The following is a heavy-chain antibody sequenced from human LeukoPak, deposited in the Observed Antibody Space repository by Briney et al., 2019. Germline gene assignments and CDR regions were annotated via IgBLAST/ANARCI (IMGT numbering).Heavy chain of an antibody. J-gene: IGHJ4*02. Sequence: PSETLSLTCTVSGGSITSDFYYWGWIRQPPGKGLEWIGSIHYTGITHYDPSLKSRVTISIHTSRNQFSLKLSSVTAADTAVYYCARGQYDFWSGYYTPTPRYFDYWGQGTLVTVSS. CDR2: IHYTGIT. V-gene: IGHV4-39*07. CDR3: ARGQYDFWSGYYTPTPRYFDY. D-gene: IGHD3-3*01. CDR1: GGSITSDFYY.